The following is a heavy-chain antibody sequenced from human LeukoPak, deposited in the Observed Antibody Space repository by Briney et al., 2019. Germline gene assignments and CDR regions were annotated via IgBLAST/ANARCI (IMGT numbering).Heavy chain of an antibody. V-gene: IGHV3-7*01. CDR2: IEDDGSEQ. J-gene: IGHJ4*02. CDR3: ARDIIRGQSDFDY. CDR1: GFNFGNYW. Sequence: PGGSLRLSCVASGFNFGNYWMSWVRQAPGKGLEFVGNIEDDGSEQNYVDSVKGRFTISRDNVENSLYLQMNSLRVEDTAVYYCARDIIRGQSDFDYWGQGILVTVSS. D-gene: IGHD5-12*01.